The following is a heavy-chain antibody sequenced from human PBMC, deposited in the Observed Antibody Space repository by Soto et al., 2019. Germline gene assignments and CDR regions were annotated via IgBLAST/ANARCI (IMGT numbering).Heavy chain of an antibody. D-gene: IGHD2-2*01. Sequence: SETLSLTCTVSGGSISSFYWSWIRQPPGKGLEWIGYIYYSGSTDYNPSLRSRVTISVDTSKNQFSLKLSSVTAADTAVYYCARDHEVIPAAMRYFDYWGQGTLVTFSS. CDR1: GGSISSFY. V-gene: IGHV4-59*01. J-gene: IGHJ4*02. CDR3: ARDHEVIPAAMRYFDY. CDR2: IYYSGST.